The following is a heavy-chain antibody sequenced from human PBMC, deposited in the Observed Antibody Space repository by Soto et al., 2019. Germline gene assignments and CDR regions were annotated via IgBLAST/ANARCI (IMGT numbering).Heavy chain of an antibody. V-gene: IGHV4-34*01. J-gene: IGHJ5*02. Sequence: PSETLSLTCAVYGGSFSTYYWNWIRQPPGKGLEWIGEINHSGNTQYKPSLKSRVTMSLDTSKHQFFLKLSSVTAADTAVYYCLGWFGSNWLDLWGQGTMVTVSS. D-gene: IGHD3-10*01. CDR2: INHSGNT. CDR3: LGWFGSNWLDL. CDR1: GGSFSTYY.